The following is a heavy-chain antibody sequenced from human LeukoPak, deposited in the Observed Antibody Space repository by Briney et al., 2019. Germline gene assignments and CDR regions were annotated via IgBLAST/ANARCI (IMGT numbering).Heavy chain of an antibody. CDR1: GGSISSYY. CDR2: IYYSGST. D-gene: IGHD3-3*01. Sequence: SETLSLTCTVSGGSISSYYWSWIRQPPGKGLEWIGYIYYSGSTNYNPSLKSRVTISVDTSKNQFSLKLSPVTAADTAVYYCARSDFWSGSIDYWGQGTLVTVSS. J-gene: IGHJ4*02. CDR3: ARSDFWSGSIDY. V-gene: IGHV4-59*01.